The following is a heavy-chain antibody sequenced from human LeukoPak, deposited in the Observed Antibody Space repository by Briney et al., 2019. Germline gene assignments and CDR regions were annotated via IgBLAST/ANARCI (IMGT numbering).Heavy chain of an antibody. CDR3: ARGAPRGYSYGFYYYYMDV. CDR1: GYSITSGYY. CDR2: IYHSGGT. V-gene: IGHV4-38-2*02. D-gene: IGHD5-18*01. Sequence: PSETLSLTCTVSGYSITSGYYWGWIRQPPGKGLEWIGSIYHSGGTYYNPSLKSRVTISVETSKNQLSLKLSSVTAADTAVYYCARGAPRGYSYGFYYYYMDVWGKGTTVTVSS. J-gene: IGHJ6*03.